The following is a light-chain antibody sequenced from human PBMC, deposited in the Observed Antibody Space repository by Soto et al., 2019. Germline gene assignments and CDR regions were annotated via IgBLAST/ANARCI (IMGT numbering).Light chain of an antibody. CDR2: GSS. Sequence: EIVMTQSPATLSVSPGERVTLSCRASQSVTNNLAWYQQKPGQAPRLLFYGSSTKATGIPARFSGSGSGTEFTLTISSLQSEDVAFYYCQQYDSWPRTFGQGTKVEIK. V-gene: IGKV3-15*01. CDR1: QSVTNN. J-gene: IGKJ1*01. CDR3: QQYDSWPRT.